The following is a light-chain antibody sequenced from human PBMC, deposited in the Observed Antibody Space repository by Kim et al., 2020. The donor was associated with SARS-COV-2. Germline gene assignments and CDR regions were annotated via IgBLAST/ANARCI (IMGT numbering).Light chain of an antibody. CDR3: QVWDSSSDHYV. V-gene: IGLV3-21*04. J-gene: IGLJ1*01. Sequence: SYELTQPPSVSVAPGKTARISCGGNNIGSNSVHWYQQKPGQAPVLVIYYDSDRPSGIPERFSGSNSGTTATLTISRVEAGDEADYYCQVWDSSSDHYVFGTGTKVTVL. CDR1: NIGSNS. CDR2: YDS.